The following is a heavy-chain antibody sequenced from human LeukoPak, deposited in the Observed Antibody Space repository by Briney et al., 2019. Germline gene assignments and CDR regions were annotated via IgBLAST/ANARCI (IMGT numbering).Heavy chain of an antibody. CDR2: ISSSSSYI. CDR1: GFTFSSYS. D-gene: IGHD6-19*01. J-gene: IGHJ4*02. V-gene: IGHV3-21*04. CDR3: ARVLSAIALGHFFDY. Sequence: PGGSLRLSCAASGFTFSSYSMNWVRQAPGKGLEWVSSISSSSSYIYYADSVKGRFTISRDNAKNSLYLQMNSLRVEDTAVYYCARVLSAIALGHFFDYWGQGTLVTVSS.